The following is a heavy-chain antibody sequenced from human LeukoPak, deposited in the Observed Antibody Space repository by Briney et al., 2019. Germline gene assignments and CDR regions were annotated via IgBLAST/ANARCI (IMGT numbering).Heavy chain of an antibody. CDR2: ISSSSYI. Sequence: PGGSLRLSCAASGFTFSSYSMNWVRQAPGKGLEWVSSISSSSYIYYADSVKGRFTISRDNAKNSLYLQMNSLRAEDTAVYYCARVESGYYFPFDYWGQGTLVTVSS. CDR1: GFTFSSYS. D-gene: IGHD3-22*01. J-gene: IGHJ4*02. CDR3: ARVESGYYFPFDY. V-gene: IGHV3-21*01.